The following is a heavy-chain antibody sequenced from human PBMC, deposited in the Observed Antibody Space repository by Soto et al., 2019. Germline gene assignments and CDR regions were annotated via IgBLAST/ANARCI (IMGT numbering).Heavy chain of an antibody. CDR3: AKARHSSSWYYFDY. V-gene: IGHV3-30*18. J-gene: IGHJ4*02. D-gene: IGHD6-13*01. CDR2: ISYDGSNK. Sequence: QVQLVESGGGVVQPGRSLRLCCAASGFTFSSYGMHWVRQAPGKGLEWVAVISYDGSNKYYADSVKGRFTISRDNSKNTLYLQMNSLRAEDTAVYYCAKARHSSSWYYFDYWGQGTLVTVSS. CDR1: GFTFSSYG.